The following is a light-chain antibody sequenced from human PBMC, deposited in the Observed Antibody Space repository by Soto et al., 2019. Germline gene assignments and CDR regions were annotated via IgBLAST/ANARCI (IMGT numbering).Light chain of an antibody. J-gene: IGKJ1*01. CDR1: HSISRY. V-gene: IGKV3-20*01. Sequence: IVFTQSPGTLSLSPGERTTLSCGASHSISRYLAWYQQKPGQGPRLLIYGASSRATGTPDRYSGSGSGTDFTLTINRLEPEDFALYYCQQYGSAPPTFGQGTKV. CDR3: QQYGSAPPT. CDR2: GAS.